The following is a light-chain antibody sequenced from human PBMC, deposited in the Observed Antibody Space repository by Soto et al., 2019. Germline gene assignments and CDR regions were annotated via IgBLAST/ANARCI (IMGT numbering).Light chain of an antibody. V-gene: IGLV1-40*01. CDR1: TSNIGAGYD. CDR3: QSYDNSRRGV. Sequence: QSVLTQPPSVSGAPGQRVTISCAGSTSNIGAGYDVHWYQQLPGTAPKLLIYGNNNRPSGVPDRFSGSKSGTSASLAITGLQPEDEADYYCQSYDNSRRGVFGGGTKLTVL. J-gene: IGLJ3*02. CDR2: GNN.